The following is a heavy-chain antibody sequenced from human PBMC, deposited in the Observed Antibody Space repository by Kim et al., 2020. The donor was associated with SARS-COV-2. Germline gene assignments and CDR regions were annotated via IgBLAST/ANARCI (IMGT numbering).Heavy chain of an antibody. CDR3: ARATFYDFWSGNAFDI. J-gene: IGHJ3*02. V-gene: IGHV4-31*01. Sequence: SLKSQVTISVDTSKNQFSLKLRSVTAADTAVYYCARATFYDFWSGNAFDIWGQGTMVTVSS. D-gene: IGHD3-3*01.